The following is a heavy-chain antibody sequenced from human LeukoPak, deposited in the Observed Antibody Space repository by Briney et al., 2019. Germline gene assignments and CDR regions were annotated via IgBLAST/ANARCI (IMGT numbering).Heavy chain of an antibody. Sequence: NAGGSLRLSCAASGFTFSSYSMNWVRQAPGKGLEWVSSISSSSSYIYYADSVKGRFTISRDNAKNSLYLQMNSLRAEDTAVYYCARDLSSGWYGASGYFDYWGQGTLVTVSS. CDR1: GFTFSSYS. CDR3: ARDLSSGWYGASGYFDY. D-gene: IGHD6-19*01. V-gene: IGHV3-21*01. CDR2: ISSSSSYI. J-gene: IGHJ4*02.